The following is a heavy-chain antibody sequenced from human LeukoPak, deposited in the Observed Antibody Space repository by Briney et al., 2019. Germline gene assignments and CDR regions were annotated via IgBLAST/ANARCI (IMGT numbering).Heavy chain of an antibody. J-gene: IGHJ4*02. CDR3: ARVGPATVVSLFDY. D-gene: IGHD4-23*01. CDR2: IYYREST. CDR1: GGSISSIGYY. V-gene: IGHV4-39*01. Sequence: SETLSLTCTVSGGSISSIGYYWGWIRQPPGKGLEWIGSIYYRESTFYNPSLKSRVTISVDTSKNQFSLRLTSVTAADTAVYYCARVGPATVVSLFDYWGQGTLVTVSS.